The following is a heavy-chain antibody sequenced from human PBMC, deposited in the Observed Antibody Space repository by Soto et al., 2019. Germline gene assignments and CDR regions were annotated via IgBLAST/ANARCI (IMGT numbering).Heavy chain of an antibody. V-gene: IGHV4-39*01. CDR1: GGSITSSIFH. D-gene: IGHD1-26*01. CDR2: IFHTGAT. CDR3: ARRRIVPTTNFDY. Sequence: SETLSLTCTVSGGSITSSIFHWGWIRQPPGKGLEWIGHIFHTGATYYNPTLRSRLRMSVDTSKNQFSLNLSSVTATDTAVYYCARRRIVPTTNFDYWGQGTLVTVSS. J-gene: IGHJ4*02.